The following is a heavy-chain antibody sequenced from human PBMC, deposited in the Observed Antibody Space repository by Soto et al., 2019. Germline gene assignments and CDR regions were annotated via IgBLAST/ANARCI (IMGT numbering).Heavy chain of an antibody. CDR2: IYYSEKT. Sequence: QVQLQESGPGLVKPSQTLSLTCTVSGGSISSGGYYWTWIRQHPGKGLEWIGYIYYSEKTYYNPSMKSLVTISVDTSKNQFSLKLSSVTAADTAVYYCARAPLISIFFAYGMDVWGQGTTVTVSS. D-gene: IGHD3-3*02. V-gene: IGHV4-31*01. J-gene: IGHJ6*02. CDR3: ARAPLISIFFAYGMDV. CDR1: GGSISSGGYY.